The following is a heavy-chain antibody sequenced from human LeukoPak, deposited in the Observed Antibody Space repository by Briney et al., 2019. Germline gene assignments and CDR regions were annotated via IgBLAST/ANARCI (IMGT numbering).Heavy chain of an antibody. V-gene: IGHV3-9*01. J-gene: IGHJ2*01. CDR2: ISWNSGSI. CDR1: GFTFSSYA. CDR3: AKDRTYSSGWYGATFDL. D-gene: IGHD6-19*01. Sequence: ERSLRLSCAASGFTFSSYAMHWVRQAPGKGLEWVSGISWNSGSIGYADSVKGRFTISRDNAKNSLYLQMNSLRAEDTALYYCAKDRTYSSGWYGATFDLWGRGTLVTVSS.